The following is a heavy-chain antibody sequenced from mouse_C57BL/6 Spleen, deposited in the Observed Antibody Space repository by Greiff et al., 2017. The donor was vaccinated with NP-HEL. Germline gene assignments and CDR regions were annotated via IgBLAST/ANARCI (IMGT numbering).Heavy chain of an antibody. CDR1: GYTFTSYG. CDR2: IYPRSGNT. J-gene: IGHJ1*03. Sequence: QVQLQQSGAELARPGASVKLSCKASGYTFTSYGISWVKQRTGQGLEWIGEIYPRSGNTYYNEKFKGKATLTADKSSSTAYMELRSLTSEDSAVYFCARGPIYDGYHWYFDVWGTGTTVTVSS. D-gene: IGHD2-3*01. V-gene: IGHV1-81*01. CDR3: ARGPIYDGYHWYFDV.